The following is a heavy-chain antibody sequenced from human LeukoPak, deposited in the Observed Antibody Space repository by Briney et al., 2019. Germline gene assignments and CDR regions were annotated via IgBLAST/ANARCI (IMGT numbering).Heavy chain of an antibody. CDR2: ISWNSGFI. D-gene: IGHD2-2*01. CDR3: ARAPITSPFYFDY. CDR1: GFTFDDYA. V-gene: IGHV3-9*01. J-gene: IGHJ4*02. Sequence: GGSLRLSCAASGFTFDDYAMHWVRQAPGKGLEWVSGISWNSGFIGYADSVKGRFTISRDNAKNSLYLQMNSLRAEDTALYYCARAPITSPFYFDYWGQGTLVTVSS.